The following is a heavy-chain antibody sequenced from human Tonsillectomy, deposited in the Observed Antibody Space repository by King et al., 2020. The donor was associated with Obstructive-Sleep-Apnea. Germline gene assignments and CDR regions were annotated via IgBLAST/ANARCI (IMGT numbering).Heavy chain of an antibody. Sequence: VQLQESGPGLVKPSGTLSLTCAVSGGSISSTNWWSCVRQPPGKGLEWIGEIYHSGSTNYNPSPKNRVTISIDKSENQFSLKLTAMSAADTAVYYCASGNSTSPGYWGQGTLVTVSS. CDR3: ASGNSTSPGY. V-gene: IGHV4-4*02. CDR1: GGSISSTNW. CDR2: IYHSGST. D-gene: IGHD2/OR15-2a*01. J-gene: IGHJ4*02.